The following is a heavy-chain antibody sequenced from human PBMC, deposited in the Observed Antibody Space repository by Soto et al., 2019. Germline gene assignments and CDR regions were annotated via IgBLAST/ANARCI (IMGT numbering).Heavy chain of an antibody. CDR3: AGRGYGYTGRYWFDP. J-gene: IGHJ5*02. CDR2: IIPIFGTA. V-gene: IGHV1-69*01. D-gene: IGHD5-12*01. CDR1: GGTFSSYA. Sequence: QVQLVQSGAEVKKPGSSVKVSCQASGGTFSSYAISWVRQAPGQGLGWMGGIIPIFGTANYAQKFQGRVTITADESTSTAYMELSSLRSEDTVVYYCAGRGYGYTGRYWFDPWGQGTLVTVSS.